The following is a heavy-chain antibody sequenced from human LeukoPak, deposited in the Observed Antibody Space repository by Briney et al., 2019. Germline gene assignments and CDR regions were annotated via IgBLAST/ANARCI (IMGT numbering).Heavy chain of an antibody. V-gene: IGHV3-11*04. CDR1: GFTFSDYY. D-gene: IGHD6-19*01. Sequence: KTGGSLRLSCAASGFTFSDYYMSWIRQAPGKGLEWVSYISSSGSTIYYADSVKGRFTISRDNAKNSLYLQMNSLRAEDTAVYYCASAPSGWYPQHWHFDLWGRGTLVTVSS. CDR3: ASAPSGWYPQHWHFDL. J-gene: IGHJ2*01. CDR2: ISSSGSTI.